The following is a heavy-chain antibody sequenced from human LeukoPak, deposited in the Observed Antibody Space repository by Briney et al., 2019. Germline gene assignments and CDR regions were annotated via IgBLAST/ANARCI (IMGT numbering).Heavy chain of an antibody. CDR2: ISGSGGST. J-gene: IGHJ4*02. V-gene: IGHV3-23*01. Sequence: GGSLRLSCAASGFSVSNNYMSWVRQAPGKGLEWVSAISGSGGSTYYADSVKGRFTISRDNSKNTLYLQMNSLRAEDTAVYYCAKEGRGGYWGQGTLVTVSS. D-gene: IGHD3-10*01. CDR1: GFSVSNNY. CDR3: AKEGRGGY.